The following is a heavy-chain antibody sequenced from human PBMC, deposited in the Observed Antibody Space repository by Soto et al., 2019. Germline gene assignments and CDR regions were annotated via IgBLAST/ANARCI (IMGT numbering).Heavy chain of an antibody. Sequence: GGSLRLSCAASGFTFSSYAMSWVRQAPGKGLEWVSAISGSGGSTYYADSVKGRFTISRDNSKNTLYLQMNSLRAEDTAVYYCAKRKDIVVVVAATDYWGQGTLVTVSS. CDR1: GFTFSSYA. CDR3: AKRKDIVVVVAATDY. V-gene: IGHV3-23*01. CDR2: ISGSGGST. D-gene: IGHD2-15*01. J-gene: IGHJ4*02.